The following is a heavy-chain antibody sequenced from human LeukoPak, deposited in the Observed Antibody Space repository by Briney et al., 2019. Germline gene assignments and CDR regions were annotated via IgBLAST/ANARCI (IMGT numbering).Heavy chain of an antibody. CDR2: IRSKANNYAT. V-gene: IGHV3-73*01. CDR1: GFPFSGSA. CDR3: TTHSRDDAFDI. J-gene: IGHJ3*02. D-gene: IGHD6-13*01. Sequence: PGGSLRLSCSASGFPFSGSAIHWVRQASGKGLEWVGRIRSKANNYATTYAASVKGRFTISRDDSNNTAYLQMNSLKTEDTAVYYCTTHSRDDAFDIWGQGTMVTVSS.